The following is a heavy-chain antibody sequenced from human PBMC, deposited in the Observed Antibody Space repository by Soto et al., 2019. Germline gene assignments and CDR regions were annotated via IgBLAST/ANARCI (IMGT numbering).Heavy chain of an antibody. D-gene: IGHD3-3*01. CDR1: CYTFTSYG. CDR2: ISAYNGNT. CDR3: ARVPEYYDFWSGSRNYYYGMDV. V-gene: IGHV1-18*04. Sequence: ASVKVSCTASCYTFTSYGISWVRQSPVQGLEWMGWISAYNGNTNYAQKLQGRVTMTTDTSTSTAYMELRSLRSDDTAVYYCARVPEYYDFWSGSRNYYYGMDVWGQGTTVPVYS. J-gene: IGHJ6*02.